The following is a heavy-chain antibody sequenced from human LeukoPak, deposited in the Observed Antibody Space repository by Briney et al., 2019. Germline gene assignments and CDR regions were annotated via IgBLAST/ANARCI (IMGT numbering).Heavy chain of an antibody. CDR1: GFTFSNYA. V-gene: IGHV3-23*01. J-gene: IGHJ4*02. Sequence: GGSLRLSCAASGFTFSNYAMSWVRQAPGKGLEWVSGISESGDNRNHADSVKGRFTSSRDNPKNTLYLQMNSLRVEDTAVYFCAKRGVVIRVILVGFQKEAYYFAAWGQGALVTVSS. D-gene: IGHD3-22*01. CDR2: ISESGDNR. CDR3: AKRGVVIRVILVGFQKEAYYFAA.